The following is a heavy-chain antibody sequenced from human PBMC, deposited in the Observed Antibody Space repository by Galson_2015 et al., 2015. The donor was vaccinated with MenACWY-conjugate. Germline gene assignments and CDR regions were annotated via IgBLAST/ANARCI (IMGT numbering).Heavy chain of an antibody. Sequence: SVKVSCKASGGTFSSYAISWVRQAPGQGLEWMGRIIPILGIANYAQKFQGRVTITADKSTSTAYMELSSLRSEDTAVYYCARAPTYCSSTSCYTGTFDPWGQGTLVTVSS. V-gene: IGHV1-69*04. CDR2: IIPILGIA. CDR3: ARAPTYCSSTSCYTGTFDP. CDR1: GGTFSSYA. J-gene: IGHJ5*02. D-gene: IGHD2-2*02.